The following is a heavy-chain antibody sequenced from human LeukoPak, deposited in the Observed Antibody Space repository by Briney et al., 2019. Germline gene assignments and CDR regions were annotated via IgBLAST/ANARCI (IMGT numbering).Heavy chain of an antibody. Sequence: GGSLRLSCAASGFTFSSYWMHWVRQAPGKGLVWVSRINSDGSSTSYADSVKGRFTISRDNSKNTLYLQMNSLRAEDTAVYYCAKEGADFWSGYYFDYWGQGTLVTVSS. CDR1: GFTFSSYW. V-gene: IGHV3-74*01. J-gene: IGHJ4*02. CDR2: INSDGSST. CDR3: AKEGADFWSGYYFDY. D-gene: IGHD3-3*01.